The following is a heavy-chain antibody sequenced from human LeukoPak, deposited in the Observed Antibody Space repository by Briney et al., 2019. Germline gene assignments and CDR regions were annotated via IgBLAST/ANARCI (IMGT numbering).Heavy chain of an antibody. D-gene: IGHD3-3*01. V-gene: IGHV4-39*01. Sequence: PSETLSLTCTVSGGSISSYYWGWIRQPPGKGLEWIGSIYYSGSTYYNPSLKSRVTISVDTSKNQFSLKLSSVTAADTAVYYCARGRWSFWSGYYGNWFDPWGQGTLVTVSS. CDR3: ARGRWSFWSGYYGNWFDP. CDR2: IYYSGST. CDR1: GGSISSYY. J-gene: IGHJ5*02.